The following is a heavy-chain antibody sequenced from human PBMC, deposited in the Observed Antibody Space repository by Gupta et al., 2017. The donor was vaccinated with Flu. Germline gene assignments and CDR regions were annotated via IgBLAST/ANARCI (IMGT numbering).Heavy chain of an antibody. CDR1: GFNFSSYA. Sequence: EVQLLESGGGLVQPGGSLRLSCAASGFNFSSYAMSWVRQAPGKGLEGVSAISGSGGSTYYADSVKGRFTISRDNSKNTLYLQMNSLRAEDTAVYYCAKAPTVTGGHYWGQGTLVTVSS. D-gene: IGHD4-17*01. V-gene: IGHV3-23*01. J-gene: IGHJ4*02. CDR2: ISGSGGST. CDR3: AKAPTVTGGHY.